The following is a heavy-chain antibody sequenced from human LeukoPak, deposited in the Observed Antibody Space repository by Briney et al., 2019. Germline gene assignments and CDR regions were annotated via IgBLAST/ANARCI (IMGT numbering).Heavy chain of an antibody. J-gene: IGHJ4*02. Sequence: SGGSLRLFCAASGFTFSSYDMHWVRQAPGRGLEWVAFIRYDGSNKYYADSVKGRFTISRDNSKNTLYLQMNSLRAEDTAVYYCARQKYLRGPDVEYLDYWGQGTLVTVSS. CDR2: IRYDGSNK. CDR1: GFTFSSYD. CDR3: ARQKYLRGPDVEYLDY. D-gene: IGHD5/OR15-5a*01. V-gene: IGHV3-30*02.